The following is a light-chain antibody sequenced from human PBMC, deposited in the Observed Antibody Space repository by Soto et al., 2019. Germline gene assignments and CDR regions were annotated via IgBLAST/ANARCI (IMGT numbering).Light chain of an antibody. J-gene: IGKJ2*01. CDR1: QSVSTKN. V-gene: IGKV3-20*01. CDR2: GAS. Sequence: EIVLTQSPATLSLAPGDRANLSCRTSQSVSTKNLGWYQQKPGQAPRLLIFGASRRATGISDRFSGSGSGTDFSLTIGRLESEDFEVYYCHQFGSSPAYTFGQGTKVEIK. CDR3: HQFGSSPAYT.